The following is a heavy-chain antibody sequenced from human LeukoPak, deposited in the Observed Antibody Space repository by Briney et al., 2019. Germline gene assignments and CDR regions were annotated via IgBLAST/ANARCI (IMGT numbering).Heavy chain of an antibody. CDR2: IYYSGST. V-gene: IGHV4-59*08. Sequence: SETLSLTCAVYGGSFSGYYWSWIRQPPGKGLEWIGYIYYSGSTNYNPSLKSRVTISVDTSKNQFSLKLSSVTAADTAVYYCARGIQLWYPVADYFDYWGQGTLVTVSS. D-gene: IGHD5-18*01. CDR1: GGSFSGYY. J-gene: IGHJ4*02. CDR3: ARGIQLWYPVADYFDY.